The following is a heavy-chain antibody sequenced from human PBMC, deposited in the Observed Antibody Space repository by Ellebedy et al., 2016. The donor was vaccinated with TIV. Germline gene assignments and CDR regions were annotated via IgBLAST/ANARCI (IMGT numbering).Heavy chain of an antibody. CDR3: TREARWGNWYFDL. D-gene: IGHD4-23*01. CDR2: IASDGGAT. CDR1: GFIFNRYG. Sequence: GESLKISCAASGFIFNRYGIQWVRQAPGKGLEWIGVIASDGGATVYADFVRGRFTLSRDNSRNTVYLQRNSLSHDDTAVYYCTREARWGNWYFDLWGRGTLVAVST. J-gene: IGHJ2*01. V-gene: IGHV3-30*03.